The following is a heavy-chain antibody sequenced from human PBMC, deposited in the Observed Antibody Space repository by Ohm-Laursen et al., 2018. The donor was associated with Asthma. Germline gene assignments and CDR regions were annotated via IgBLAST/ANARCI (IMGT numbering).Heavy chain of an antibody. V-gene: IGHV1-69*13. CDR1: GYTFTSYY. CDR2: SIPIIGTA. D-gene: IGHD1-26*01. J-gene: IGHJ5*02. CDR3: ASEGVGALAWFDP. Sequence: ASVKVSCKASGYTFTSYYMHWVRQAPGQGLEWMGGSIPIIGTANYAQKFQGRVTITADESTSTAYMELSSLRSEDTAVYYCASEGVGALAWFDPWGQGTLVTVSS.